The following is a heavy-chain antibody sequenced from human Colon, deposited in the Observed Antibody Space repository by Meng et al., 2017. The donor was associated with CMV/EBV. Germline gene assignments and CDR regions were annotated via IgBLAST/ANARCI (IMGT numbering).Heavy chain of an antibody. D-gene: IGHD1-26*01. CDR3: ARAGHSGSYLPGLFDY. CDR1: GFTFNIYG. Sequence: GESLKISCAASGFTFNIYGMSWVRQAPGKGLEWVSTINWNGKTAGHADSVQGRFTISRDNARNSLYLEMNFLRAEDTAFYYCARAGHSGSYLPGLFDYWGQGALVTVSS. J-gene: IGHJ4*02. V-gene: IGHV3-20*04. CDR2: INWNGKTA.